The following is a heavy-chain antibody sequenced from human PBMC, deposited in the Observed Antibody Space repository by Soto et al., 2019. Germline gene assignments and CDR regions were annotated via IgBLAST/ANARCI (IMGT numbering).Heavy chain of an antibody. J-gene: IGHJ4*02. CDR3: AVGGRSGYSGSGY. Sequence: SETLSLTCAVSGGSISSSNWWSWVRQPPGKGLEWIGEIYHSGSTNYNPSLKSRVTISVDKSKNQFSLKLSSVTAADTAVYYCAVGGRSGYSGSGYWGQGTLVTVSS. V-gene: IGHV4-4*02. D-gene: IGHD3-22*01. CDR2: IYHSGST. CDR1: GGSISSSNW.